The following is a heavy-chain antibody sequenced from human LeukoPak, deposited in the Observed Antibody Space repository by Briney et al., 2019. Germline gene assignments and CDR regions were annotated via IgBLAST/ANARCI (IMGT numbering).Heavy chain of an antibody. D-gene: IGHD4-11*01. CDR2: ISGSGGST. V-gene: IGHV3-23*01. CDR3: GRLTKNDYSNYFEY. CDR1: GFTFSSYA. J-gene: IGHJ4*02. Sequence: PGGSLRLSCAASGFTFSSYAMSWVRQAPGKGLEWVSAISGSGGSTYYADSVRGRFTISRDNSKNTLYLQMNSLRAEDTAVYYCGRLTKNDYSNYFEYWGQGTLVTVSS.